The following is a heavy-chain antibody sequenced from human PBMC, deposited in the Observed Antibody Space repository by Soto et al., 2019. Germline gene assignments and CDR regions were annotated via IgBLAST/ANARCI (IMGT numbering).Heavy chain of an antibody. D-gene: IGHD2-15*01. CDR3: ARGRYCSGGGCVYYFDY. Sequence: EVQLVESGGGLVKPGGSLRLSCAASGFTFSSHTMNWVRQAPGKGLEWVSSISSSSSYIYYAVSVKGRFIISRDDAKNSLYLQMNSLRAEDTAVYFCARGRYCSGGGCVYYFDYWGQGTLVTVSS. CDR1: GFTFSSHT. J-gene: IGHJ4*02. CDR2: ISSSSSYI. V-gene: IGHV3-21*01.